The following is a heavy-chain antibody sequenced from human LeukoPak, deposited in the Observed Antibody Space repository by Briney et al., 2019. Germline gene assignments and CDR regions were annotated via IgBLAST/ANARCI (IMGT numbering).Heavy chain of an antibody. J-gene: IGHJ4*02. V-gene: IGHV3-11*01. CDR3: TRQRRGTYYAFDS. CDR2: ITSGGAST. Sequence: PGGSLRLSCDASGFGISDYYMSWIRQSPGKGLEWISYITSGGASTNYADSVKGRFTISRDKAKNSVALQLNSLRAEDTAVYYCTRQRRGTYYAFDSWGQGTLVTVSS. D-gene: IGHD3-16*01. CDR1: GFGISDYY.